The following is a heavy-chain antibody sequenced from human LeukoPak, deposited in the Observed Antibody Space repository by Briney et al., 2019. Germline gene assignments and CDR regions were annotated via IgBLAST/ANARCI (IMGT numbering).Heavy chain of an antibody. CDR2: IYTSGST. J-gene: IGHJ6*03. CDR3: ARPLIERIDSHYYMDV. Sequence: KPSETLSLTCTVSGGSISSYYWSWIRQPAGKGLEWIGRIYTSGSTNYNPSLKSRVTMSVNTSKNQFSLKLSSVTAADTAVYYCARPLIERIDSHYYMDVWGKGTTVTVSS. V-gene: IGHV4-4*07. CDR1: GGSISSYY. D-gene: IGHD3-9*01.